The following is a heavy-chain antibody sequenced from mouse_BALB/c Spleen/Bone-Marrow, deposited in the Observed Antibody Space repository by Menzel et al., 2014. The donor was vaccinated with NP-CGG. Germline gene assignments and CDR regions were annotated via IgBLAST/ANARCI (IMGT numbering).Heavy chain of an antibody. CDR3: PKDGSYLSY. CDR1: GFSLTDYG. Sequence: QVQLQQSGPGLVAPSQSLSITCTVSGFSLTDYGVSWIRQPPGKGLEWLGVIWGGGSTYYNSALKSRLSISKDNSKSQVFLKMNSLQTDDPAMCSCPKDGSYLSYWGQGTSVTVSS. V-gene: IGHV2-6-5*01. J-gene: IGHJ4*01. D-gene: IGHD2-3*01. CDR2: IWGGGST.